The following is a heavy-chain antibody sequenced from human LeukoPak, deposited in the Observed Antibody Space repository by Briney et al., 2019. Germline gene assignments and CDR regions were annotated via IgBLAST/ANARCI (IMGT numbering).Heavy chain of an antibody. CDR1: GGSISSYY. CDR3: ARLAPAFTGYANWLDP. V-gene: IGHV4-59*08. J-gene: IGHJ5*02. D-gene: IGHD3-9*01. Sequence: PSETLSLTCTVSGGSISSYYWSWIRQPPGKGLEWIGYIYYSGSTNYNPSLKSRVTISVDTSKNQFSLKLSSVTAADTAVYYCARLAPAFTGYANWLDPWGQGTLVTVSS. CDR2: IYYSGST.